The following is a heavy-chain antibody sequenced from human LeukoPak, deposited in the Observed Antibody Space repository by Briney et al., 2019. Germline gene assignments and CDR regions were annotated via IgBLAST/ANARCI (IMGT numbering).Heavy chain of an antibody. V-gene: IGHV3-7*01. J-gene: IGHJ6*03. D-gene: IGHD6-19*01. Sequence: GGSLRLSCAASGFTFSSYWMSWVRQAPGKGLEWVANIKQDGSEKYYVDSVKGRFTISRDNAKNSLYLQMNSLRAEDTAVYYCARDPGAAVAGTLYYYMDVWGKGTTVTVSS. CDR2: IKQDGSEK. CDR1: GFTFSSYW. CDR3: ARDPGAAVAGTLYYYMDV.